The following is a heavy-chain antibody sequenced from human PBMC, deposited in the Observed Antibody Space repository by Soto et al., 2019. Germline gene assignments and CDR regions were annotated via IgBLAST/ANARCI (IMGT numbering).Heavy chain of an antibody. D-gene: IGHD3-22*01. CDR2: VYHTGTT. V-gene: IGHV4-31*02. CDR1: GGPGSGDDLY. J-gene: IGHJ6*02. CDR3: ARALVTDYNSRDYHYYFAMDV. Sequence: SETLSLTCVDPGGPGSGDDLYWSWIRHLPGKGLEWIANVYHTGTTYYNPSLKSRVSMSVDTSQNQFSLILASVTAADTAVYYCARALVTDYNSRDYHYYFAMDVWGQGTSVTVSS.